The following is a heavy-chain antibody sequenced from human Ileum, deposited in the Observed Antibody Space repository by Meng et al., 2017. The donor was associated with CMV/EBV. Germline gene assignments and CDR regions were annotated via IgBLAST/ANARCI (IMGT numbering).Heavy chain of an antibody. V-gene: IGHV3-30*02. CDR3: TTVLLYGSRSVNY. Sequence: ELGGVLCQLGGSLTLACAASGFTFSSYGMHWVRKAPGKGLEWVAFIRYDGSSEYYGDSVKGRFSISRDNSKNTLYLQMNSLKTEDTAMYYCTTVLLYGSRSVNYWGQGTLVTVFS. CDR2: IRYDGSSE. J-gene: IGHJ4*02. CDR1: GFTFSSYG. D-gene: IGHD3-3*01.